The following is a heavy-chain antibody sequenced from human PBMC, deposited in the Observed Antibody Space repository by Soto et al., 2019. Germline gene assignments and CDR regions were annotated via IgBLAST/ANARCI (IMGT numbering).Heavy chain of an antibody. CDR1: GFTFSSYW. V-gene: IGHV3-7*03. D-gene: IGHD6-19*01. CDR2: IKQDGSEK. J-gene: IGHJ5*02. CDR3: ARVRGYSSGPSWFDP. Sequence: VGSLRLSCAASGFTFSSYWMSWVRQAPGKGLEWVANIKQDGSEKYYVDSVKGRFTISRDNAKNSLYLQMNSLRAEDTAVYYCARVRGYSSGPSWFDPWGQGTLVTVSS.